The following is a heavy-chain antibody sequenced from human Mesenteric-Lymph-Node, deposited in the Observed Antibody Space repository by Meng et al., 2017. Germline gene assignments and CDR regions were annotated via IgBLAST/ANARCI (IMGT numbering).Heavy chain of an antibody. CDR3: ARVTYGDYSAEYFQH. V-gene: IGHV3-48*03. D-gene: IGHD4-17*01. J-gene: IGHJ1*01. CDR2: ISSSGSTI. Sequence: GESLKISCAASGFTFSSYEMNWVRQAPGKGLEWVSYISSSGSTIYYADSVKGRFTISRDNAKNSLYLQMNSLRAEDTAVYYCARVTYGDYSAEYFQHWGQGTLVTVSS. CDR1: GFTFSSYE.